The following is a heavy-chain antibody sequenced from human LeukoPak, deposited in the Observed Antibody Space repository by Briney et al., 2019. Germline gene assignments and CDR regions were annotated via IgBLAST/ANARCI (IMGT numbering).Heavy chain of an antibody. J-gene: IGHJ4*02. CDR1: GGSINSYF. D-gene: IGHD3-10*01. CDR3: ARDLYGSGSWYFDY. Sequence: SETLSLTCTVSGGSINSYFWSWIRQPPGKGLEWIGYFYYSGSTNYNPSLKSRVTMSVDTSKNQFSLKLSSVTAADTAVYYCARDLYGSGSWYFDYWGQGTLVTVSS. CDR2: FYYSGST. V-gene: IGHV4-59*12.